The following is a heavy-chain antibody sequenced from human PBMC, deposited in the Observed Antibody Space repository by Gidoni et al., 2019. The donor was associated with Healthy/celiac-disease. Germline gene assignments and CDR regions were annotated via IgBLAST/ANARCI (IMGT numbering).Heavy chain of an antibody. J-gene: IGHJ5*02. CDR1: GFTFSNAW. Sequence: EVQLVESGGGLVKPGGSLRLSCAASGFTFSNAWMSWVRQAPGKGLEWVGRIKSKTDGGTTDYAAPVKGRFTISRDDSKNTLYLQMNSLKTEDTAVYYCTTDLDFWSGYLWFDPWGQGTLVTVSS. D-gene: IGHD3-3*01. V-gene: IGHV3-15*01. CDR3: TTDLDFWSGYLWFDP. CDR2: IKSKTDGGTT.